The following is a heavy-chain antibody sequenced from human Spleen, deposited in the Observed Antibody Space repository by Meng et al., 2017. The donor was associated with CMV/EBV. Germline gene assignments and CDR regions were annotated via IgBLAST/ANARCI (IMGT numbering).Heavy chain of an antibody. J-gene: IGHJ6*02. Sequence: GESLKISCTASGFTFGDYAMSWVRQAPGKGLEWVSFIRSKSYGGTTEYAASAKGRFTVSRDDSKSIAYLQMNSMKTEDTAVYYCSRGDFGGNSFYYYGMDVWGQGTLVTVSS. V-gene: IGHV3-49*04. CDR2: IRSKSYGGTT. CDR3: SRGDFGGNSFYYYGMDV. D-gene: IGHD4-23*01. CDR1: GFTFGDYA.